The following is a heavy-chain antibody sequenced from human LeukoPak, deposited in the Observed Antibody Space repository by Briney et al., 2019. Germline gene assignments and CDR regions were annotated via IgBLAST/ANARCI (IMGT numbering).Heavy chain of an antibody. CDR1: GYSCTSYW. D-gene: IGHD3-10*01. CDR3: ARLYGSGSYLLAFDI. J-gene: IGHJ3*02. CDR2: IYPGDSDT. Sequence: GAPLHTCCKGSGYSCTSYWISWGRQMPRKCLESMEIIYPGDSDTRYSPSFQGQVTISADKSIRTAYLQWSSLKASDTAMYYCARLYGSGSYLLAFDIWGQGTMVTVSS. V-gene: IGHV5-51*01.